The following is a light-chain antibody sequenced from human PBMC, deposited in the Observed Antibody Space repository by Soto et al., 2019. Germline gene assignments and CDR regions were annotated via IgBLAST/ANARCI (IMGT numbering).Light chain of an antibody. CDR3: QQYKWDWT. CDR2: EMS. CDR1: QSIGNF. J-gene: IGKJ1*01. Sequence: DIQMTQSPSTLSASVGDRVTITCRASQSIGNFLAWYQQRPGKAPNVLISEMSTLKGGVPSRFSGSGSGTEFTLTISSVQPDDFATYYCQQYKWDWTFGQGPKVDIK. V-gene: IGKV1-5*03.